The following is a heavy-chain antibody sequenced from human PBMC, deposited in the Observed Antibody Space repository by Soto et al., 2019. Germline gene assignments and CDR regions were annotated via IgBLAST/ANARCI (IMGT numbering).Heavy chain of an antibody. V-gene: IGHV3-23*01. CDR1: GFTFSSYA. J-gene: IGHJ3*02. CDR2: ISGSGGST. D-gene: IGHD3-16*01. CDR3: AKPIGGYEAFDI. Sequence: EVQLLESGGGLVQPGGSLRLSCAASGFTFSSYAMNWVRQAPGKGLEWVSAISGSGGSTYYADSVKGRFTISRDNSKNTLYLQMNSLRAEDTAVYYCAKPIGGYEAFDIGGQGTMVTVSS.